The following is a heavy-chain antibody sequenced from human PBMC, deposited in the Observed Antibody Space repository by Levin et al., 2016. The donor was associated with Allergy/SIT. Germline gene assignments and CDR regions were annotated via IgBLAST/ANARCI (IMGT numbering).Heavy chain of an antibody. CDR2: ISYDGSNK. CDR3: ARAMDRYCSSTSCAYFDY. CDR1: GFTFSSYA. J-gene: IGHJ4*02. Sequence: GESLKISCAASGFTFSSYAMHWVRQAPGKGLEWVAVISYDGSNKYYADSVKGRFTISRDNSKNTLYLQMNSLRAEDTAVYYCARAMDRYCSSTSCAYFDYWGQGTLVTVSS. D-gene: IGHD2-2*01. V-gene: IGHV3-30-3*01.